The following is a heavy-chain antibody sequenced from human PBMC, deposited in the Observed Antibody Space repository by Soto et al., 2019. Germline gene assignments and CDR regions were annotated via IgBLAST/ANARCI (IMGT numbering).Heavy chain of an antibody. D-gene: IGHD4-17*01. CDR2: IRSKAYGGTT. CDR3: TRERTTVTY. J-gene: IGHJ4*02. Sequence: EVQLVESGGGLVQPGRSLRLSCTASGFTFGDYAMSWFRQAPGKGLEWVGFIRSKAYGGTTEYAASVKGRFTISRDDSKSIAYLQMNSLKTEDTAVYYCTRERTTVTYWGQGTLVTVSS. CDR1: GFTFGDYA. V-gene: IGHV3-49*03.